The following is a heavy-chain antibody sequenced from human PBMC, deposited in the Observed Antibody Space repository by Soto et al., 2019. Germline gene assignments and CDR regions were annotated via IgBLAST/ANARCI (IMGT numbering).Heavy chain of an antibody. D-gene: IGHD3-16*01. Sequence: EVQLVESGGGLVQPGGSLRLSCAASGFTVSTKYMSWVRQAPGKGLEWVSVIYSGGSTFYADSAGGRFTISRDNAKNTGNLQMNSLRAEDSAVYYCARDPWAADYWGQGTLVAVCS. V-gene: IGHV3-66*01. CDR3: ARDPWAADY. CDR1: GFTVSTKY. J-gene: IGHJ4*02. CDR2: IYSGGST.